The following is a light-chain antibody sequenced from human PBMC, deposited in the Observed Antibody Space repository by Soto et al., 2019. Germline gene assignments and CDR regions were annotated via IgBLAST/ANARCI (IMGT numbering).Light chain of an antibody. CDR1: QSISNW. CDR2: HAS. V-gene: IGKV1-5*01. J-gene: IGKJ5*01. Sequence: DSQLIQSPSTLPASVGDRFTITCLAIQSISNWLAWYHQKAGTAPKLLIYHASTLESGVPSRFSGSGSGTEFTLTISGLQPDDFATYYCQQLNSYPITFGQGTRLEIK. CDR3: QQLNSYPIT.